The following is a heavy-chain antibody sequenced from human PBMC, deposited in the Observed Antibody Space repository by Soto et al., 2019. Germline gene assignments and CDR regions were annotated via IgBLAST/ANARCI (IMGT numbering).Heavy chain of an antibody. D-gene: IGHD3-16*01. CDR2: ISSNGMTT. V-gene: IGHV3-23*01. CDR3: AKDKYTDSVRRVWFFDF. J-gene: IGHJ2*01. CDR1: GFTFSKYA. Sequence: EVQLLESGGGLVKSGGSLRLSCVASGFTFSKYAMTWVRQAPGKGLEWVSSISSNGMTTDYADSVKGRFTISRDNSRNTLSLQMDSLRGDYAALYYCAKDKYTDSVRRVWFFDFWGRGTLVTVSS.